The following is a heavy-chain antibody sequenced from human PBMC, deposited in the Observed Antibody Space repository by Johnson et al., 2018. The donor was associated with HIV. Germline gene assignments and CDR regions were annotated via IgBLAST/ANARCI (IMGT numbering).Heavy chain of an antibody. CDR1: GFTFSDYY. CDR3: AKCGDADAFDI. V-gene: IGHV3-30*18. J-gene: IGHJ3*02. Sequence: QVQLVESGGGLVKPGGSLRLSCAASGFTFSDYYMSWIRQAPGKGLEWVAVISYDGSNKYYADSVKGRFTISRDNSKNTLYLQMNSLRAEDTAVYYCAKCGDADAFDIWGQGTMVTVSS. CDR2: ISYDGSNK. D-gene: IGHD3-10*01.